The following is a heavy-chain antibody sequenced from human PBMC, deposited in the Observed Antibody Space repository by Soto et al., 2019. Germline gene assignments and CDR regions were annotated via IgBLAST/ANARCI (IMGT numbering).Heavy chain of an antibody. D-gene: IGHD3-10*01. CDR2: IKSKTDGGTT. Sequence: EVQLVESGGGLVKPGGSLRLSCAASGFTFSNAWMNWVRQAPGKGLEWVGRIKSKTDGGTTDYAAPVKGRFTISRDDSKNKLYLQMNSLKTEDTAVYYCTRRAMVRGVIISPKAMYYYGMDVWGQGTTVTVSS. CDR1: GFTFSNAW. CDR3: TRRAMVRGVIISPKAMYYYGMDV. J-gene: IGHJ6*02. V-gene: IGHV3-15*07.